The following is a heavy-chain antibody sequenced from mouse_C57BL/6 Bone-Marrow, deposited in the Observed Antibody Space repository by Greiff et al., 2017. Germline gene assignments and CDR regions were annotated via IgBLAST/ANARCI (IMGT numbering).Heavy chain of an antibody. CDR3: ARWALWDYYAMDY. Sequence: VQLQQPGAELVKPGASVKLSCKASGYTFTSYWMQWVKQRPGQGLEWIGEIDPSDSYTNYNQKFKGKATLTVDTSSSTAYMQLSSLTSEDSAVYYCARWALWDYYAMDYWGQGTSVTVSS. V-gene: IGHV1-50*01. J-gene: IGHJ4*01. CDR1: GYTFTSYW. CDR2: IDPSDSYT.